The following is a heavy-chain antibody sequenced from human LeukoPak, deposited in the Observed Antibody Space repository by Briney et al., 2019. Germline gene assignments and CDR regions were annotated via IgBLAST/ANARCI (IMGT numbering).Heavy chain of an antibody. D-gene: IGHD3-22*01. V-gene: IGHV2-5*01. CDR1: GFALSTSGVG. J-gene: IGHJ5*02. CDR2: INWNDDK. CDR3: AHRIVYYYDSGWFDP. Sequence: SGPTLVKPTQTLTLTCTFSGFALSTSGVGVGWIRQPPGKALVWLALINWNDDKRYRPSLKSRPTISKDTSKNQVVLTMTNMDPVDTATYYCAHRIVYYYDSGWFDPWGQGTLVTVSS.